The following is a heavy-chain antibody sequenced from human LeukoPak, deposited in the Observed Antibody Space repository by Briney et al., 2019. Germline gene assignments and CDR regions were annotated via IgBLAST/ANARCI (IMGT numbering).Heavy chain of an antibody. Sequence: PGRSLRLSCAASGFAFSNYGMHWVRQAPGQGLEWVAVISFDGTNKYYADSLKGRFTISRDNSKNTVYLQMNSLRPKDTAVYYCAREGGRATIVRGIIIMSVGGLWGEGALVTVST. CDR3: AREGGRATIVRGIIIMSVGGL. D-gene: IGHD3-10*01. CDR1: GFAFSNYG. V-gene: IGHV3-30*03. J-gene: IGHJ4*02. CDR2: ISFDGTNK.